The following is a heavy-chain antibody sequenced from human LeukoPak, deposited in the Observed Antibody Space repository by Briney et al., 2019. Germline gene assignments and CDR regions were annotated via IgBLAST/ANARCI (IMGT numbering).Heavy chain of an antibody. J-gene: IGHJ3*02. D-gene: IGHD2-15*01. Sequence: SETLSLTCAVYGGSFSGYYWSWIRQPPGKGLEWIGESNHSGSTNYNPSLKSRVTISVDTSKNQFSLKLSSVTAADTAVYYCARAHSFNAFDIWGQGTMVTVSS. CDR2: SNHSGST. V-gene: IGHV4-34*01. CDR3: ARAHSFNAFDI. CDR1: GGSFSGYY.